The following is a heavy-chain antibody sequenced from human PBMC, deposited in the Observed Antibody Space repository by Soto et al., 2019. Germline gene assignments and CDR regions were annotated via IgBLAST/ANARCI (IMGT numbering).Heavy chain of an antibody. V-gene: IGHV3-21*01. CDR3: ARDSGSSSDYYGMDV. CDR2: ISSSSSYI. D-gene: IGHD6-13*01. J-gene: IGHJ6*02. CDR1: GFIFTSYS. Sequence: PGGSLRLSCAASGFIFTSYSMNWVRQAPGKGLEWVSSISSSSSYIYYADSVKGRFTISRDNAKNSLYLQMSSLRAEDTAVYYCARDSGSSSDYYGMDVWVQGTTVTVSS.